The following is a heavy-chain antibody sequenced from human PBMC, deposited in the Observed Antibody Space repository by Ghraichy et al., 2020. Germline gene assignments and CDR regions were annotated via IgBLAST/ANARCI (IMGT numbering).Heavy chain of an antibody. CDR2: NTHSGST. V-gene: IGHV4-34*01. Sequence: ETLSLTCAVYGESFTGYYWSWIRQSPGKGLEWIGENTHSGSTKYNPSLRSRVTISVDTSKNQFTLNVSSVTAADTAVYYCARRGFWFDYWGQGTQVTVSS. CDR3: ARRGFWFDY. CDR1: GESFTGYY. J-gene: IGHJ4*02.